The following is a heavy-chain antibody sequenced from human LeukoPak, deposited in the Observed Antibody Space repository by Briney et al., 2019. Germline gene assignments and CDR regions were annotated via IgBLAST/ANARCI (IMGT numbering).Heavy chain of an antibody. D-gene: IGHD2-15*01. CDR1: GFTFSSYG. CDR3: AKECGGSCQRRTFDY. CDR2: ISNDESNR. Sequence: GGSLRLSCAASGFTFSSYGMHWVRQAPGKGLEWVAVISNDESNRYYVDSVKGRFTISRDNSKNTLYLQMDSLRAEDTAVYYCAKECGGSCQRRTFDYWGQGTLVTVSS. V-gene: IGHV3-30*18. J-gene: IGHJ4*02.